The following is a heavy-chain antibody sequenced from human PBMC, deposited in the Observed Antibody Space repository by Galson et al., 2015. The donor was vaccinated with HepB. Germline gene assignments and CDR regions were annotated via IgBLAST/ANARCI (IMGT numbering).Heavy chain of an antibody. V-gene: IGHV3-23*01. CDR1: GFTFSVYA. Sequence: SLRLSCAASGFTFSVYAMSWVRQAPGKGLEWVSGSSGSGGSTSYSDSVKGRFTISRDNSKNTLYLQMNSLRAEDTAVYYCAKFVGGKGFDYWGQGTLVTVSS. J-gene: IGHJ4*02. D-gene: IGHD2-21*01. CDR2: SSGSGGST. CDR3: AKFVGGKGFDY.